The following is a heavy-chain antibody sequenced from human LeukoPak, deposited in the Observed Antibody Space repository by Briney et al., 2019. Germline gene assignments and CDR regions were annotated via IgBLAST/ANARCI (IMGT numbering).Heavy chain of an antibody. Sequence: GESLKISCKGSGYSFTSYWIGWVRQMPGKGLEWMGTIYPGDSDTRYSPSFQGQVTISADKSISTACLQWSSLKASDTAMYYCARPPAALFDAFDIWGQGTMVTVSS. V-gene: IGHV5-51*01. CDR2: IYPGDSDT. CDR1: GYSFTSYW. J-gene: IGHJ3*02. D-gene: IGHD2-2*01. CDR3: ARPPAALFDAFDI.